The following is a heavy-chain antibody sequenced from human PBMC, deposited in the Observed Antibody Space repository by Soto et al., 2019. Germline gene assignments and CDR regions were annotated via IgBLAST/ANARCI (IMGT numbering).Heavy chain of an antibody. J-gene: IGHJ1*01. Sequence: GASVKVSCKASGYTFSNYGISWVRQAPGQGLEWMGWISGYNGKTYFAQRLQGRVTMTTDTSTSTAYMELRSLGSDDTAVYYCAREANCGGDCSSPAEYSQHWGQGTLVTSPQ. D-gene: IGHD2-21*02. CDR3: AREANCGGDCSSPAEYSQH. CDR1: GYTFSNYG. CDR2: ISGYNGKT. V-gene: IGHV1-18*04.